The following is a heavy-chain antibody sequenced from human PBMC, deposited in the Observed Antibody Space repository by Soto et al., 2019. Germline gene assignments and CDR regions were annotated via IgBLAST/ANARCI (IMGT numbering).Heavy chain of an antibody. J-gene: IGHJ6*02. Sequence: GGSLRLSCAASGFTFSSYGMHWVRQAPGKGLEWVAVISYDGSNKYYADSVKGRFTISRDNSKNTLYLQMNSLRAEDTAVYYCAKDRSEYSSSWYEPYYYYGMDVWGQGTTVTVSS. D-gene: IGHD6-13*01. CDR3: AKDRSEYSSSWYEPYYYYGMDV. CDR2: ISYDGSNK. V-gene: IGHV3-30*18. CDR1: GFTFSSYG.